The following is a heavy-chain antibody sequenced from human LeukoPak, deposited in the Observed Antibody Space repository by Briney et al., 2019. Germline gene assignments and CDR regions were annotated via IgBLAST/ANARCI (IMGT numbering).Heavy chain of an antibody. V-gene: IGHV3-33*01. J-gene: IGHJ4*02. Sequence: GRSLRLSCAASGFTFSSYGMHWVRQAPSKGLEWVAVIWYDGSNKYYADSVRGRFTISRDNSKNTLYLQMNSLRAEDTAVHYCARDLSLAVAGTDYWGQGTLVTVSS. CDR3: ARDLSLAVAGTDY. D-gene: IGHD6-19*01. CDR2: IWYDGSNK. CDR1: GFTFSSYG.